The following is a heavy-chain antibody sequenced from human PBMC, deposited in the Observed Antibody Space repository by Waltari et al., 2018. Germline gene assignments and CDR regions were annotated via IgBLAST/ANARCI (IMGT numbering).Heavy chain of an antibody. D-gene: IGHD3-10*01. CDR1: GFTLRNYG. J-gene: IGHJ4*02. CDR2: ILSDGRRI. CDR3: ARDLSYGSLDF. V-gene: IGHV3-33*01. Sequence: QVQLVESGGGVVQPGRSPRLSCAASGFTLRNYGMYWVRQTPGKGLEWVANILSDGRRIYYTESVEGRFTISRDEYKNTLYLQMNSLRAEDTAVYYCARDLSYGSLDFRGQGTLVTVSS.